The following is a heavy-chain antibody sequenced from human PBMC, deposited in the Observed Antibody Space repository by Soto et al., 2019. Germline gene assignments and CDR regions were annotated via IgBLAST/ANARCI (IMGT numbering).Heavy chain of an antibody. CDR1: GFSFSNSW. CDR2: LNQDGSNR. V-gene: IGHV3-7*01. D-gene: IGHD3-10*01. J-gene: IGHJ4*02. CDR3: ARDPEFGANDY. Sequence: EVQLVESGGGLVQPGGSLRLSCAASGFSFSNSWMSWVRQAPGKGLEWVANLNQDGSNRYYVDSVRGRFTISRDNTRNSLYLQMNSLRAEDTAVYYCARDPEFGANDYWGQGNLVTVSS.